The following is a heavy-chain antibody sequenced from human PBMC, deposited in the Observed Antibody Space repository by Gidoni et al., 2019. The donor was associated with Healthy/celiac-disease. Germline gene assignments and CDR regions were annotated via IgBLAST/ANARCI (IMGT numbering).Heavy chain of an antibody. D-gene: IGHD3-3*01. Sequence: QVQLQESGPGLVKPSETLSLTCAVSGYSISSGYYWGWIRQPPGKGLEWIGSIYHSGSTYYNPSLKSRVTISVDTSKNQFSLKLSSVTAADTAVYYCARDRGGDFWSGYENWFDPWGQGTLVTVSS. CDR2: IYHSGST. CDR3: ARDRGGDFWSGYENWFDP. V-gene: IGHV4-38-2*02. J-gene: IGHJ5*02. CDR1: GYSISSGYY.